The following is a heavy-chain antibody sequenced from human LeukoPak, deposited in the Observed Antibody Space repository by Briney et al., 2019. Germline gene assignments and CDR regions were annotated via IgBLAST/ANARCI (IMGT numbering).Heavy chain of an antibody. V-gene: IGHV5-51*01. CDR3: ARPACSSTSCYLYFQH. CDR1: GYSFTSYW. J-gene: IGHJ1*01. CDR2: IYPANSDT. D-gene: IGHD2-2*01. Sequence: GESLKISCKASGYSFTSYWIGCVLQMPGKSLEWMAIIYPANSDTRYSPSFQGQVTISADKSISTAYLQWSSLKASDTAMYFCARPACSSTSCYLYFQHWGQGTLVTVSS.